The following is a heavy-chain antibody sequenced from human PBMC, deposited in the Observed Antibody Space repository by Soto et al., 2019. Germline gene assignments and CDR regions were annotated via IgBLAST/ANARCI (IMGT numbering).Heavy chain of an antibody. V-gene: IGHV3-30*18. CDR2: ISYDGSNK. Sequence: GGSLRLSCAASGFTFSSYGMHWVRPAPGKGLEWVAVISYDGSNKYYADSVKGRFTISRDNSKNTLYLQMNSLRAEDTAVYYCAKGDCSGGSCRFYYYYGMDVWGQGTTVTVSS. D-gene: IGHD2-15*01. J-gene: IGHJ6*02. CDR3: AKGDCSGGSCRFYYYYGMDV. CDR1: GFTFSSYG.